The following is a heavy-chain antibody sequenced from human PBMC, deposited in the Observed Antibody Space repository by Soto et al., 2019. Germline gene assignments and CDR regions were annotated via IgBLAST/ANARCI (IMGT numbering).Heavy chain of an antibody. J-gene: IGHJ3*02. V-gene: IGHV4-39*01. Sequence: TSETLSLTCTVSGGSISSSSYYWGWIRQPPGKGLEWIGSIYYSGSTYYNPSLKSRVTISVDTSKNQFSLKLSSVAAADTAVYYCARHKSRDSSGYFAFDIWGQGTMVTVSS. CDR2: IYYSGST. CDR3: ARHKSRDSSGYFAFDI. D-gene: IGHD3-22*01. CDR1: GGSISSSSYY.